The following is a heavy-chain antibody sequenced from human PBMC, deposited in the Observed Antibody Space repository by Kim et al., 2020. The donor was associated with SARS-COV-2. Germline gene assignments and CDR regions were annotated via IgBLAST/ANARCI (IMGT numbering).Heavy chain of an antibody. V-gene: IGHV3-11*01. D-gene: IGHD3-10*01. Sequence: GGSLRLSCAASGFTFSDYYMSWIRQAPGKGLEWVSYISSSGSTIYYADSVKGRFTISRDNAKNSLYLQMNSLRAEDTAVYYCAREGLWFGESPLYYYYGMDVWGQGTTVTVSS. CDR3: AREGLWFGESPLYYYYGMDV. J-gene: IGHJ6*01. CDR2: ISSSGSTI. CDR1: GFTFSDYY.